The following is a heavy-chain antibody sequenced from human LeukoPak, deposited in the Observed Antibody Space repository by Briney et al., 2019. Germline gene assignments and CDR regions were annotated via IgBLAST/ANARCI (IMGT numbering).Heavy chain of an antibody. D-gene: IGHD1-14*01. CDR2: IYTSGST. J-gene: IGHJ3*02. Sequence: SETLSLTCTVSGGSISSYYWSWIRQPAGKGLEWIGRIYTSGSTNYNPSLKSRVTVSVDTSKNQFSLKLSSVTAADTAVYYCARGDFRNDAFDIWGQGTMVTVSS. CDR1: GGSISSYY. V-gene: IGHV4-4*07. CDR3: ARGDFRNDAFDI.